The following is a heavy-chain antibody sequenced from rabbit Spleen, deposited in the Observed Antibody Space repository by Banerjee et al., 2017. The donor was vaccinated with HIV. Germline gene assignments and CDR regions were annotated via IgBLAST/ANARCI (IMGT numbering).Heavy chain of an antibody. CDR3: ARDPPGVPPFNL. V-gene: IGHV1S45*01. CDR2: IDSSDGDT. J-gene: IGHJ4*01. CDR1: GFSFSSIHW. D-gene: IGHD3-3*01. Sequence: QEQLVESGGGLVKPGASLTLICTASGFSFSSIHWICWVRQAPGKGLEWIACIDSSDGDTDYANWPTGRFTISKTSSTTVTLQMTGLTAADTATYFCARDPPGVPPFNLWGPGTLVTVS.